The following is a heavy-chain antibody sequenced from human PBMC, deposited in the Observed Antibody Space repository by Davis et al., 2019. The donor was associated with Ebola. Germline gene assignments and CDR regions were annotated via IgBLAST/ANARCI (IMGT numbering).Heavy chain of an antibody. CDR3: AREYSSSWYVNWFDP. Sequence: SVKVSCKASGGTFSSYAISWVRQAPGQGLECMGGIIPIFGTANYAQKFQGRVTMTRNTSISTAYMELSSLRSEDTAVYYCAREYSSSWYVNWFDPWGQGTLVTVSS. CDR1: GGTFSSYA. V-gene: IGHV1-69*05. D-gene: IGHD6-13*01. CDR2: IIPIFGTA. J-gene: IGHJ5*02.